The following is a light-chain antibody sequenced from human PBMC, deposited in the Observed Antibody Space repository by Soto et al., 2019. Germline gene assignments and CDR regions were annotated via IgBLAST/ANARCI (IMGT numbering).Light chain of an antibody. CDR2: YDS. CDR1: NIGSKR. CDR3: QVWDSSSDPVV. V-gene: IGLV3-21*04. Sequence: SYELTQPPSVSVAPGKTARITCGGNNIGSKRVHWYRQKPGQAPVLVIYYDSDRPSGIPERFSGSNSGNTATLTISRVEAGDEADYYCQVWDSSSDPVVFGGGTKLTVL. J-gene: IGLJ2*01.